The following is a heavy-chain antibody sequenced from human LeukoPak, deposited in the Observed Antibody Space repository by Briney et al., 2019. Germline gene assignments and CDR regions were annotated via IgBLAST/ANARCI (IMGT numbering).Heavy chain of an antibody. Sequence: GASVKVSCKASGGTFSSYAVSWVRQAPGQGLEWMGGIIPIFGIANYAQKFQGRVTITADKSTSTAYMELSSLRSEDTAVYYCAREHGSYYYGSGSLEDYFDYWGQGTLVTVSS. D-gene: IGHD3-10*01. CDR1: GGTFSSYA. CDR2: IIPIFGIA. V-gene: IGHV1-69*10. J-gene: IGHJ4*02. CDR3: AREHGSYYYGSGSLEDYFDY.